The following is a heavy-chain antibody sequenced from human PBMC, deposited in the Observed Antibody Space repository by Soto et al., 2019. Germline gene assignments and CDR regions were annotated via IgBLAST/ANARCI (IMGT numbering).Heavy chain of an antibody. D-gene: IGHD2-8*02. CDR3: VRSYCSGPRCRYSFDY. CDR2: SRNKPNSYST. Sequence: PGGSLRLSCAVSGFTLSDHYIDWVRQAPGKGLEWVGRSRNKPNSYSTEYAASVKGRFTILRDNSRNLLYLQMSSLVTEDTAVYYCVRSYCSGPRCRYSFDYWGQGTLVTVSS. V-gene: IGHV3-72*01. J-gene: IGHJ4*02. CDR1: GFTLSDHY.